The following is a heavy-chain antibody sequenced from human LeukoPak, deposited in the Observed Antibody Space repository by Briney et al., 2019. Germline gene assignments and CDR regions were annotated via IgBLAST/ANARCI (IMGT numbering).Heavy chain of an antibody. Sequence: GSLRLSCAASGFTFSSYGMHWVRQAPGKGLEWVAVIWYDGSNKYYADSVKGRFTISRDNSKNTLYLQMNSLRAEDTAVYYCARGNDSSGYYFDYWGQGTLVTVSS. CDR3: ARGNDSSGYYFDY. J-gene: IGHJ4*02. D-gene: IGHD3-22*01. CDR1: GFTFSSYG. CDR2: IWYDGSNK. V-gene: IGHV3-33*01.